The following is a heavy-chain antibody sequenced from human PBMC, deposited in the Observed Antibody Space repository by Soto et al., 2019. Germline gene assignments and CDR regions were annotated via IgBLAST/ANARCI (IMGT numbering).Heavy chain of an antibody. D-gene: IGHD6-19*01. J-gene: IGHJ4*02. CDR2: ISAYNGNT. CDR1: GYTFTSYG. CDR3: AREYIEYSSGWYSLDY. V-gene: IGHV1-18*04. Sequence: QVQLVQSGAEVKKPGASVKVSCKASGYTFTSYGISWVRQAPGQGLEWMGWISAYNGNTNYAQKLQGRVTMTTDTSTITAYMELRSLRSDDSAVYYCAREYIEYSSGWYSLDYWGQGTLVTVSS.